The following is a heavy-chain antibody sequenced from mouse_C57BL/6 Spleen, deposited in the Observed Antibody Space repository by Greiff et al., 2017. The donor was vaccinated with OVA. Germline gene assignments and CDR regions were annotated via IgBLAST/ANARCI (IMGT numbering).Heavy chain of an antibody. CDR2: IHPNSGST. D-gene: IGHD1-1*01. V-gene: IGHV1-64*01. CDR1: GYTFTSYW. Sequence: QVQLQQPGAELVKPGASVTLSCKASGYTFTSYWMHWVKQSPGQGLEWIGMIHPNSGSTNYNEKFKSKATLTVDKSSSTAYMQLSSLTSEDSAVYYCARSEITTVGNYWGQGTTLTVSS. CDR3: ARSEITTVGNY. J-gene: IGHJ2*01.